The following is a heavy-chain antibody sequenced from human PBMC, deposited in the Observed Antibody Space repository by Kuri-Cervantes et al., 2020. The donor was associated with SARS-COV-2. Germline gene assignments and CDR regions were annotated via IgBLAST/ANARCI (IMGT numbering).Heavy chain of an antibody. Sequence: GESLKISCAASGFTFSSYGMHWVRQAPGKGLEWVAVISYDGSNEYYADSVKGRFTISRDNSKNTLYLQMNSLRAEDTAVYYCAKDRVGVQDFWGQGTLVTVSS. J-gene: IGHJ4*02. D-gene: IGHD2-8*01. CDR3: AKDRVGVQDF. V-gene: IGHV3-30*18. CDR2: ISYDGSNE. CDR1: GFTFSSYG.